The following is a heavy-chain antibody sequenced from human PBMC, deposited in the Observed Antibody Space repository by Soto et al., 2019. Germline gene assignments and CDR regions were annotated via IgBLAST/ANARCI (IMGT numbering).Heavy chain of an antibody. Sequence: SETLSLTCTVSGCSISSGDYYWSWIRQPPGKGLEWIGYIYYSGSTYYSPSLKSRVTISVDTSKNQFSLKLSSVTAADTAVYYCARGRDSSGYYYRAHFDYWGQGTLVTVSS. CDR2: IYYSGST. CDR1: GCSISSGDYY. V-gene: IGHV4-30-4*01. J-gene: IGHJ4*02. CDR3: ARGRDSSGYYYRAHFDY. D-gene: IGHD3-22*01.